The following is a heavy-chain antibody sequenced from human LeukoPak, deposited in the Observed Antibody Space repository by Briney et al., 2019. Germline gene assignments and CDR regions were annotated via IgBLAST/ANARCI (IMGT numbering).Heavy chain of an antibody. CDR3: AKGHYASGSYADY. J-gene: IGHJ4*02. V-gene: IGHV3-23*01. CDR1: GFTFSSYA. D-gene: IGHD3-10*01. Sequence: GESQRLSCAASGFTFSSYAMSWVRQAPGKGLEWVSAISGSGDSTYYADSVKGRFTISRDNSKNTLYLQMNSLRAEDTAVYYCAKGHYASGSYADYWGQGTLVTVSS. CDR2: ISGSGDST.